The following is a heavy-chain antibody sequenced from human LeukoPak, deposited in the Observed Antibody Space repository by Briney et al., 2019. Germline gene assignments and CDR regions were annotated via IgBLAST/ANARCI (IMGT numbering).Heavy chain of an antibody. D-gene: IGHD3-22*01. CDR1: GFTVSSNY. CDR2: IYSGGST. CDR3: AQSPFYYDSYFDY. V-gene: IGHV3-66*02. J-gene: IGHJ4*02. Sequence: GGSLRLSCAASGFTVSSNYMSWVRQAPGKGLEWVSVIYSGGSTYYADSVKGRFTISRDNSKNTLYLQMNSLRVEDTAVYYCAQSPFYYDSYFDYWGQGTLVTVSS.